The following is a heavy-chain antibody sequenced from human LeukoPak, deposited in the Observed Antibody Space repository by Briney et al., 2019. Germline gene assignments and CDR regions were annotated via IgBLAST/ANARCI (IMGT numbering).Heavy chain of an antibody. Sequence: SETLSLTCTVSDGSISSSSYYWGWIRQPPGKGLEWIGSIYYSGSTYYNPSLKSRVTISVDTSKNQFSLKLSSVTAADTAVYYCARNGKSGLDPWGQGTLVTVSS. CDR3: ARNGKSGLDP. CDR1: DGSISSSSYY. J-gene: IGHJ5*02. V-gene: IGHV4-39*07. CDR2: IYYSGST. D-gene: IGHD3-3*01.